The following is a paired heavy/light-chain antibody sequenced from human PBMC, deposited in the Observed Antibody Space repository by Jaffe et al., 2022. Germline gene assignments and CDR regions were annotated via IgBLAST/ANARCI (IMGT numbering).Light chain of an antibody. Sequence: AIQLTQSPSSLSASVGDRVTITCRASQGISSALAWYQQKPGKAPKLLIYDASSLESGVPSRFSGSGSGTDFTLTISSLQPEDFATYYCQQFNSYPTWTFGQGTKVEIK. CDR1: QGISSA. J-gene: IGKJ1*01. CDR2: DAS. CDR3: QQFNSYPTWT. V-gene: IGKV1-13*02.
Heavy chain of an antibody. CDR3: VRHTGYDILTYNYYYYYMDV. CDR2: IYPGDSDT. CDR1: GYSFTSYW. D-gene: IGHD3-9*01. J-gene: IGHJ6*03. Sequence: EVQLVQSGAEVKKPGESLKISCKGSGYSFTSYWIGWVRQMPGKGLEWMGIIYPGDSDTRYSPSFQGQVTISADKSISTAYLQWSSLKASDTAMYYCVRHTGYDILTYNYYYYYMDVWGKGTTVTVSS. V-gene: IGHV5-51*01.